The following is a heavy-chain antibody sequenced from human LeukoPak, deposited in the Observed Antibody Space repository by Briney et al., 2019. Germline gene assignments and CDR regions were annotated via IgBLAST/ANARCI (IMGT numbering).Heavy chain of an antibody. J-gene: IGHJ4*02. D-gene: IGHD3-22*01. Sequence: PGGSLRLSCAASGFTFSSYAMSWVRQAPGKGLEWVAVISYDGSNKYYADSVKGRFTISRDNSKNTLYLQMNSLRAEDTAVYYCAKDHYYYDSSGPFDYWGQGTLVTVSS. V-gene: IGHV3-30*18. CDR1: GFTFSSYA. CDR2: ISYDGSNK. CDR3: AKDHYYYDSSGPFDY.